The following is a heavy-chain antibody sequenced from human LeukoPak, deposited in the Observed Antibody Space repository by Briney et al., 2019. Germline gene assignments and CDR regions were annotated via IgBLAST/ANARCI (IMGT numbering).Heavy chain of an antibody. Sequence: PGGSLRLSCVASGFTFSSNYMTWVRQAPGKGLEWVSTIYSGGTKYYADSVMGRFTISRHNSRNTLYLQMNSLRAEDTAVYYCARGDTVMAYYFDFWGQGTLVTVSS. D-gene: IGHD5-18*01. CDR3: ARGDTVMAYYFDF. J-gene: IGHJ4*02. CDR2: IYSGGTK. V-gene: IGHV3-53*04. CDR1: GFTFSSNY.